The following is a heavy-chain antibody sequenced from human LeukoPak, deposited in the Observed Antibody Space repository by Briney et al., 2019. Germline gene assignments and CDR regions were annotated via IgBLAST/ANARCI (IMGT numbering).Heavy chain of an antibody. Sequence: SETLSLTCTVSGDSISNYYWSWIRQPPGKGLEWIGYIYYSGSTNYNPSLKSRVTISVDTSKNQFSLKLSSVTAADTAVYHCARGYSSSRYDYWGQGTLVTVSS. CDR1: GDSISNYY. CDR2: IYYSGST. CDR3: ARGYSSSRYDY. J-gene: IGHJ4*02. V-gene: IGHV4-59*01. D-gene: IGHD6-13*01.